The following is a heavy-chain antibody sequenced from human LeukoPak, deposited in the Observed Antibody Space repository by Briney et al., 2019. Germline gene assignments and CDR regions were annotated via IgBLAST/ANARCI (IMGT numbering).Heavy chain of an antibody. CDR2: ISSSSSYI. J-gene: IGHJ4*02. CDR3: ARDGSGWSYGGLDY. D-gene: IGHD6-19*01. V-gene: IGHV3-21*01. CDR1: GFTFSSYS. Sequence: GGSLRLSCAASGFTFSSYSMNWVRQAPGKGLEWVSSISSSSSYIYYADSVKGRFTISRDNAKNSLYLQMNSLRAEDTAVYYCARDGSGWSYGGLDYWGQGTLVTVSS.